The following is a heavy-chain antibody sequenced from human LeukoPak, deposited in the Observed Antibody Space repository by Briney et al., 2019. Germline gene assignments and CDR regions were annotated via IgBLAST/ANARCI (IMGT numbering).Heavy chain of an antibody. Sequence: GGSLRLSCAASGFTFSSYSMNWVRQAPGKGLEWVSSISSSSSYIYYADSVQGRFTISRDNAKNSLYLQMSSLRAEDTAVYYCAKDLLRWSFDYWGQGSLVTVSS. V-gene: IGHV3-21*04. D-gene: IGHD4-23*01. J-gene: IGHJ4*02. CDR2: ISSSSSYI. CDR1: GFTFSSYS. CDR3: AKDLLRWSFDY.